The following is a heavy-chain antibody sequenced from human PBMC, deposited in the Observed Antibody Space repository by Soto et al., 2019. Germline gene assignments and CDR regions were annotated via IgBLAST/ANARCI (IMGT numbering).Heavy chain of an antibody. V-gene: IGHV5-10-1*01. CDR3: ARPNGDYTFEYYYGMDV. Sequence: PGQSRTLSYTCSGYSFTSHLSSWVLQMPGKGLEWMGRIDPSDSYTNYSPSFQGHVTISADKSISTAYLQWSSLKASDTAMYYCARPNGDYTFEYYYGMDVWGQGTTVTVSS. CDR2: IDPSDSYT. D-gene: IGHD4-17*01. CDR1: GYSFTSHL. J-gene: IGHJ6*02.